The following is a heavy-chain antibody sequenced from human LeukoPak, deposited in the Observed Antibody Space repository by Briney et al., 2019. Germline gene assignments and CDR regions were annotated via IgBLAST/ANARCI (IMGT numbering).Heavy chain of an antibody. Sequence: PSETLSLTCTVSGGSVSYYYWSWIRQPPGKGLEWIGYIHYSGSTYYNPSLRSRVTISVDTSKSQFPLKLSSVTAADTAVYYCARDIFSGSYGTFDIWGQGTMVTVSS. CDR1: GGSVSYYY. V-gene: IGHV4-59*02. CDR3: ARDIFSGSYGTFDI. CDR2: IHYSGST. D-gene: IGHD1-26*01. J-gene: IGHJ3*02.